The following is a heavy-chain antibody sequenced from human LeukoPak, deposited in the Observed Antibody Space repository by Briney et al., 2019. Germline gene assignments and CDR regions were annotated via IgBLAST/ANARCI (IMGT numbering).Heavy chain of an antibody. CDR1: GFTFSSYA. CDR2: ISGSGGST. D-gene: IGHD3-22*01. V-gene: IGHV3-23*01. J-gene: IGHJ4*02. CDR3: ANAPVTYYYDSSGPDY. Sequence: PGMSLRLSCAASGFTFSSYAMSWVRQAPGKGLEWVSAISGSGGSTYYADSVKGRFAISRDNSKNTLYLQMNSLRAEDTAVYYCANAPVTYYYDSSGPDYWGQGTLVTVSS.